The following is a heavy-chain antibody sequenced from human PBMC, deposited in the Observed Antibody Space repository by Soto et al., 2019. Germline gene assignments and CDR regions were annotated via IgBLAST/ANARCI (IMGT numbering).Heavy chain of an antibody. V-gene: IGHV3-74*01. Sequence: EVQLVESGGGLGQPGGSLRLSCAASGFTFSTYYMHWVRQAPGKGLVWVSRINSDGSRTNYADSVKGRFTTFRDNAKNTLYLQLNSLTAEDTAVYCCAIVATGSYDWFDPWGQGTLVTVSS. D-gene: IGHD1-26*01. CDR3: AIVATGSYDWFDP. CDR2: INSDGSRT. CDR1: GFTFSTYY. J-gene: IGHJ5*02.